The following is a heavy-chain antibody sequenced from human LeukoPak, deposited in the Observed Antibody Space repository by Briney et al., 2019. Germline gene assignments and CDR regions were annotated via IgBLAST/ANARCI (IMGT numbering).Heavy chain of an antibody. CDR3: ARDDCSSTSCFNFDY. CDR2: IYYSGST. J-gene: IGHJ4*02. D-gene: IGHD2-2*01. Sequence: SETLSLTCTVSGGSISSYYWSWIRQPPGKGREWIGYIYYSGSTNYNPSLKSRVTISVDTSKNQFSLKLSSVTAADTAVYYCARDDCSSTSCFNFDYWGQGTLVTVSS. CDR1: GGSISSYY. V-gene: IGHV4-59*01.